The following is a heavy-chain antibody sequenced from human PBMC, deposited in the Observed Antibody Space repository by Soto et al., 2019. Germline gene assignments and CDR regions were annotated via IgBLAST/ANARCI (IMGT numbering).Heavy chain of an antibody. CDR1: GFTFSNYA. J-gene: IGHJ4*02. Sequence: GGSLRLSCAASGFTFSNYAMIWVRQAPGKGLEWVSAISAGSSGTYYADSVKGRFTISRDNSKNAFYLQLNSLRAEDTAVYYCAKGGETNRGFSFFDYWGQGALVTVSS. V-gene: IGHV3-23*01. D-gene: IGHD3-10*01. CDR3: AKGGETNRGFSFFDY. CDR2: ISAGSSGT.